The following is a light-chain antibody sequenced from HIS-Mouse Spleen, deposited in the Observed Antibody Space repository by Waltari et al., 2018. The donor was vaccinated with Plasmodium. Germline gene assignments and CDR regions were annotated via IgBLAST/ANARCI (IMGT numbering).Light chain of an antibody. J-gene: IGLJ2*01. CDR3: SSYAGSNNLV. Sequence: QSALTQPPSASGSPGQSVTISCTGTSSDVGGYNYVSWYQQHPGKAPKPMIYEVSKRPSGVPDRFSASKSGNTASLTVSGLQAEDEADYYCSSYAGSNNLVFGGGTKLTVL. CDR2: EVS. V-gene: IGLV2-8*01. CDR1: SSDVGGYNY.